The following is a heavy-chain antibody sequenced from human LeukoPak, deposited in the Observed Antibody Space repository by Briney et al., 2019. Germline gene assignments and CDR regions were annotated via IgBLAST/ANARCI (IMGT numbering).Heavy chain of an antibody. CDR2: IWYDGSNK. CDR3: ARGREYCSSTSCRDAFDI. CDR1: GFTFSSYG. J-gene: IGHJ3*02. V-gene: IGHV3-33*01. Sequence: GGSLRLSCAASGFTFSSYGMHWVRQAPGKGLEWVAVIWYDGSNKYYADSVKGRFTISRDNSKNTLYLQMNSLRAEDTAVYYCARGREYCSSTSCRDAFDIWGLGTMVTVSS. D-gene: IGHD2-2*01.